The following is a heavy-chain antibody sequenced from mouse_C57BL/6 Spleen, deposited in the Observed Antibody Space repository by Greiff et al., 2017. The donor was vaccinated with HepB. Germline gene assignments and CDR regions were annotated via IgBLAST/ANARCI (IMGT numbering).Heavy chain of an antibody. CDR3: AKNSGPYYYAMDY. Sequence: VKLVESGPGLVQPSQSLSITCTVSGFSLTSYGVHWVRQSPGKGLEWLGVIWRGGSTDYNAAFMSRLSITKDNSKSQVFFKMNSLQADDTAIYYCAKNSGPYYYAMDYWGQGTSVTVSS. CDR1: GFSLTSYG. J-gene: IGHJ4*01. D-gene: IGHD3-2*02. CDR2: IWRGGST. V-gene: IGHV2-5*01.